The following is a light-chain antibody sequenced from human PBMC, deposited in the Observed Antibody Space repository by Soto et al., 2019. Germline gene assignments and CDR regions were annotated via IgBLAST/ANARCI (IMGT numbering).Light chain of an antibody. Sequence: EIVMTQSPASLSVSPGDGATLSCRASQTIASNLAWYQQKPGQGPGLLIHGASTRAAGVPARFRGSGSGTDFALTISSLQSEDFAVYYCQQYHNWPPQYTFGQGTKLQIK. CDR2: GAS. CDR1: QTIASN. V-gene: IGKV3-15*01. CDR3: QQYHNWPPQYT. J-gene: IGKJ2*01.